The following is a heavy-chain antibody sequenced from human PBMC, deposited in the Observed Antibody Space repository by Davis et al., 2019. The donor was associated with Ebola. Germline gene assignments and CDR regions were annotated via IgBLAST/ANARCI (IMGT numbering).Heavy chain of an antibody. Sequence: PGGSLRLSCAASGFTFSSYSMNWVRQAPGKGLEWVSYISSSSSTIYYADSVKGRFTISRDNAKNSLYLQMNSLRDEDTAVYYCARGYCSSTSCHRDYWGQGTLVTVSS. V-gene: IGHV3-48*02. CDR3: ARGYCSSTSCHRDY. CDR2: ISSSSSTI. J-gene: IGHJ4*02. D-gene: IGHD2-2*01. CDR1: GFTFSSYS.